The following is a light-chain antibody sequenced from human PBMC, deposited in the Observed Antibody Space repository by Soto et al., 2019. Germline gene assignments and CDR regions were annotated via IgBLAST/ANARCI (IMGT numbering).Light chain of an antibody. CDR3: QSYQFSQQV. V-gene: IGLV6-57*04. J-gene: IGLJ3*02. CDR2: EDT. CDR1: SGNIATNY. Sequence: NFMLTQPHSMSESPGKTVTISCTRSSGNIATNYVQWYQQRPGSAPRTVIYEDTRRPSGIPDRFSASIDSSSNSASLTISGLKTEDEADYYCQSYQFSQQVFGGGTQLTVL.